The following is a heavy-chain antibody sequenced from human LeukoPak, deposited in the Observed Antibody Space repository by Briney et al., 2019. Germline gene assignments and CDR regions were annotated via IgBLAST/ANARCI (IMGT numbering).Heavy chain of an antibody. CDR2: ITTKASNYAT. V-gene: IGHV3-73*01. J-gene: IGHJ4*02. D-gene: IGHD6-19*01. CDR3: TTYRSGHY. Sequence: GESLRLSCEASGFTFSGSDIHWVRQASGKGLEWVGRITTKASNYATAYGASVKGRFTISRDDSENTAYLQMNSLKTEDTAVYYCTTYRSGHYWGQGTLVTVSS. CDR1: GFTFSGSD.